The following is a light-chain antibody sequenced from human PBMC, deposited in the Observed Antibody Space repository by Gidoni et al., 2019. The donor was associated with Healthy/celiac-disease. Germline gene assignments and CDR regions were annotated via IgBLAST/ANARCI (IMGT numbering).Light chain of an antibody. CDR3: LQSYSTPWT. CDR2: APS. Sequence: DIQMTPSPSSLSASVGDRVTITCRASQSTSSYLNWYKQKPGKAPKLLIYAPSSLQSGVPSRFSGSGSGTDFTLTISSLQPEDFATYYCLQSYSTPWTFGQGTKVEIK. CDR1: QSTSSY. J-gene: IGKJ1*01. V-gene: IGKV1-39*01.